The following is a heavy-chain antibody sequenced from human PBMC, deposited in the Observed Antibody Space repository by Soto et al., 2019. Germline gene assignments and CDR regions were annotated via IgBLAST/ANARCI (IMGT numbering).Heavy chain of an antibody. Sequence: QVQLVQSGAEVKKPGSSVKVSCEASGGTFSSYTISWVRQAPGQGLEWMGRIIPILGIANYAQKFQGRVTITADKSTSTAYMELSSLTPEDTAVYYCASNNWGELELLWWFDPWGQGTLVTVSS. V-gene: IGHV1-69*02. CDR2: IIPILGIA. D-gene: IGHD1-7*01. CDR1: GGTFSSYT. J-gene: IGHJ5*02. CDR3: ASNNWGELELLWWFDP.